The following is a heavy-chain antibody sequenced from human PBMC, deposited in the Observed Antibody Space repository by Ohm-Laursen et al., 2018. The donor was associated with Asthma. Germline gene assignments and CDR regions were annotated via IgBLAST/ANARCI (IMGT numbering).Heavy chain of an antibody. J-gene: IGHJ4*02. V-gene: IGHV1-46*01. CDR2: INPSGGST. D-gene: IGHD1-26*01. CDR1: GYTFTSYY. CDR3: ARVGATRFGYLDY. Sequence: ASVKVSCKASGYTFTSYYMHWVRQAPGQGLEWMGIINPSGGSTSYAQKFQGRVTMTRDTSISTAYMELSRLRSDDTAVYYCARVGATRFGYLDYWGQGTLVTVSS.